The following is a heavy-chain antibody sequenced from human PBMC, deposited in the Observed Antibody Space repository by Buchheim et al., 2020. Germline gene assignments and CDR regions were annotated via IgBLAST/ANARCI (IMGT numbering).Heavy chain of an antibody. CDR1: GFTFSNYW. D-gene: IGHD6-13*01. Sequence: EVQLVESGGGLAQPGGSLRLSCAVSGFTFSNYWMHWVRQAPGKGLVWVARISSDGSNTDYADSVKGRFTISRDNAKNTMDLQMDSLRAEDTTIYYCERDLSSWYLFDPWGQGIL. CDR3: ERDLSSWYLFDP. V-gene: IGHV3-74*01. J-gene: IGHJ5*02. CDR2: ISSDGSNT.